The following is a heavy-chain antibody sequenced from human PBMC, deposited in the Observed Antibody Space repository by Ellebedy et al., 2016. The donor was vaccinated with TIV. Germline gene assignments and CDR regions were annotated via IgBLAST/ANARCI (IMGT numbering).Heavy chain of an antibody. V-gene: IGHV3-30*18. J-gene: IGHJ5*01. D-gene: IGHD2-21*01. CDR1: GFLFNQYG. CDR2: IANDGRNK. Sequence: GESLKISXAASGFLFNQYGMHWVRQAPGKGLEWVAVIANDGRNKYYGDSVKDRFTISRDNSKNTLYLQMNSLKVEDTAVYYCANMAWGNEDYSVDSWGQGTLVTVSS. CDR3: ANMAWGNEDYSVDS.